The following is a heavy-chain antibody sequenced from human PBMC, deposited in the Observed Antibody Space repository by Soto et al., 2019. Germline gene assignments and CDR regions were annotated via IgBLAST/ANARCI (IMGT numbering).Heavy chain of an antibody. CDR3: ARGVTTVTTFDY. D-gene: IGHD4-17*01. CDR2: IYHSGST. J-gene: IGHJ4*02. V-gene: IGHV4-30-2*01. Sequence: QLQLQESGSGLVKPSQTLSLTCSVSGGSISSDGYSCNWIRQPPGKGLEWIRYIYHSGSTYYNPSLKSRVTISVDRSKNQFSLKLSSVTAADTAVYYCARGVTTVTTFDYWGQGTLVTVSP. CDR1: GGSISSDGYS.